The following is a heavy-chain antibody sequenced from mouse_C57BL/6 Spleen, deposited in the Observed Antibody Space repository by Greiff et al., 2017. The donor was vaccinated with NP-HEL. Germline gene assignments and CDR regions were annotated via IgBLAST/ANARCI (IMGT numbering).Heavy chain of an antibody. CDR3: EAYGSSQCDY. D-gene: IGHD1-1*01. CDR2: IYPRSGNT. J-gene: IGHJ2*01. Sequence: QVQLQQSGAELARPGASVKLSCKASGYTFTSYGISWVKQRTGQGLEWIGEIYPRSGNTYYNEKFKGKATLTADKSSSTAYMELRSLTSEDSAVYFCEAYGSSQCDYWGQGTTLTVSS. CDR1: GYTFTSYG. V-gene: IGHV1-81*01.